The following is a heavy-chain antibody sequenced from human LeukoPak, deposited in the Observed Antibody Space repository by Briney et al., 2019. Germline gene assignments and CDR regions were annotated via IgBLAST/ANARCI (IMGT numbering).Heavy chain of an antibody. CDR1: GGSISSYY. D-gene: IGHD3-16*02. Sequence: PSETLSLTCTVSGGSISSYYWSWIRQPPGKGLEWIGCIYYSGSANYNPSLRSRVTISVDMSKNQFSLKLTSVTAADTAMYYCARQVPSERDYVWGSYRYRLGGPTYFDYWGQGTLVTVSS. J-gene: IGHJ4*02. V-gene: IGHV4-59*08. CDR2: IYYSGSA. CDR3: ARQVPSERDYVWGSYRYRLGGPTYFDY.